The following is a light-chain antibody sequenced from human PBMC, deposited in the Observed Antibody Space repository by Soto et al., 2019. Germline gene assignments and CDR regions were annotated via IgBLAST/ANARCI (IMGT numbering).Light chain of an antibody. CDR1: QRIGSW. CDR2: KAA. Sequence: DIQMTQSPSSLSAFIGDRVTISCRASQRIGSWLAWYQQRPGKAPKLLISKAAALESGVPSRFSGSGSGTEFSLTISSLQPDDFATYYCQQYNSSPYTFGQGTKLEIK. V-gene: IGKV1-5*03. J-gene: IGKJ2*01. CDR3: QQYNSSPYT.